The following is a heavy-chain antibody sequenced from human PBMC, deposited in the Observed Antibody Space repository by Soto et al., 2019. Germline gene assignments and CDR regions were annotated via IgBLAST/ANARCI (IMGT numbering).Heavy chain of an antibody. D-gene: IGHD4-17*01. CDR2: IYYSGST. CDR1: GGSISSSSYY. V-gene: IGHV4-39*07. CDR3: ARDRRHYGDYWYFDL. Sequence: SETLSLTCTVSGGSISSSSYYWGWIRQPPGKGLEWIGSIYYSGSTYYNPSLKSRVTISVDTSKNQFSLKLSSVTAADTAVYYCARDRRHYGDYWYFDLWGRGTLVTVSS. J-gene: IGHJ2*01.